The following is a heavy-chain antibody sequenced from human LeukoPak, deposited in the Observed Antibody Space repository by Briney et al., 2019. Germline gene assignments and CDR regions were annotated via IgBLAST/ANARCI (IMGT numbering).Heavy chain of an antibody. J-gene: IGHJ6*03. D-gene: IGHD3-10*01. CDR1: GYTFTSYD. CDR3: ARGQGLLWFREFYYYYYMDV. CDR2: INPNSGNT. Sequence: ASVKVSCKASGYTFTSYDINWVRQATGQGLVWMGWINPNSGNTGYAQKFQGRVTMTRNTSISTAYMELSSLRSEDTAVYYCARGQGLLWFREFYYYYYMDVWGKGTTVTVSS. V-gene: IGHV1-8*01.